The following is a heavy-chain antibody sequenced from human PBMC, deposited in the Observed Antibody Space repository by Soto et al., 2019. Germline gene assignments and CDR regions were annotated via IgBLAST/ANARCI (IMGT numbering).Heavy chain of an antibody. V-gene: IGHV3-33*01. CDR1: GFTFSSYG. CDR2: IWYDGSNK. D-gene: IGHD6-13*01. Sequence: GGSLRLSCAASGFTFSSYGMHWVRQAPGKGLEWVAVIWYDGSNKYYADSVKGRFTISRDNSKNTLYLQMNSLRAEDTAVYYCARASGAAAGEYYYYGMDVWGQGTTVTVSS. CDR3: ARASGAAAGEYYYYGMDV. J-gene: IGHJ6*02.